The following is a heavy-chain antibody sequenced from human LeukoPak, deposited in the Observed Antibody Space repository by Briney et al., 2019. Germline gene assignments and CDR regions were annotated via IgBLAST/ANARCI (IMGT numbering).Heavy chain of an antibody. CDR2: MNPDSGNT. Sequence: SVKVSCKASGYTFPSYDIHWVRQATGQGREWMGLMNPDSGNTGYAQKFQGRVTMTRPTSIRTAYRDVSSPRSEDTAGYYCAGGHRGMDVWGQGTTVTVSS. J-gene: IGHJ6*02. CDR3: AGGHRGMDV. V-gene: IGHV1-8*01. D-gene: IGHD2/OR15-2a*01. CDR1: GYTFPSYD.